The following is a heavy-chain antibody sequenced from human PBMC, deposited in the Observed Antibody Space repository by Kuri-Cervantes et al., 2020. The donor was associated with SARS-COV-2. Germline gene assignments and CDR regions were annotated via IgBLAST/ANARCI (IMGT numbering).Heavy chain of an antibody. CDR3: AKDVGYFGGMDV. J-gene: IGHJ6*02. V-gene: IGHV3-30-3*01. D-gene: IGHD3-9*01. CDR2: ISYDGSNK. CDR1: GFTFSSYA. Sequence: GESLKISCAASGFTFSSYAMHWVRQAPGKGLEWVAVISYDGSNKYYADSVKGRFTISGDNSKNTLYLQMNSLRAEDTAVYYCAKDVGYFGGMDVWGQGTTVTVSS.